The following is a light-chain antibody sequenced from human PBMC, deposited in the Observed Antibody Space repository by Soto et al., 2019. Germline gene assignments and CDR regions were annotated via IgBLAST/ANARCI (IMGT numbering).Light chain of an antibody. V-gene: IGKV3-20*01. CDR3: QQYGSSPQIT. Sequence: EIVLTQSPGTLSLSPGESATLSCRASQSVSSSYLAWYQQKPGQAPRLLIYGASNRAAGIPDRFGGSGSGTDFTLTISRLEPEDFAVYYCQQYGSSPQITFGQGTRLEIK. CDR2: GAS. CDR1: QSVSSSY. J-gene: IGKJ5*01.